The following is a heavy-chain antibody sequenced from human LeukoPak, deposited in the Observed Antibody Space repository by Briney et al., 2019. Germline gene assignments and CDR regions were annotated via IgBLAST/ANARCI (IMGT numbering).Heavy chain of an antibody. D-gene: IGHD3-9*01. J-gene: IGHJ4*02. CDR1: GYTFTSYY. CDR2: INPSGGST. CDR3: ARDRDTYYDILTGYSSYYFDH. Sequence: ASVKVSCKASGYTFTSYYMHWVRQAPGQGLEWMGIINPSGGSTSYAQKIQGRVTMTRDTSTSTVYMELSSLRSEDTAVYYCARDRDTYYDILTGYSSYYFDHWGQGTLVTVSS. V-gene: IGHV1-46*01.